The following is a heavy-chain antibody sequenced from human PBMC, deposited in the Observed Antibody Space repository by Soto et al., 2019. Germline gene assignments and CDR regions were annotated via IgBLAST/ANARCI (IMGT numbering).Heavy chain of an antibody. J-gene: IGHJ6*02. CDR3: AGWNYESGLDV. D-gene: IGHD1-7*01. CDR1: GFSLNTNGMG. V-gene: IGHV2-5*02. Sequence: QITLKESGPTLVRPTQTLTLTCSFSGFSLNTNGMGVGWIRQPPGKALEWLAFIYLDEDKRYSPSLKARLTVTTDTSKHEVVLTLTNLDPLDTGTYCCAGWNYESGLDVWGQGTTVTVSS. CDR2: IYLDEDK.